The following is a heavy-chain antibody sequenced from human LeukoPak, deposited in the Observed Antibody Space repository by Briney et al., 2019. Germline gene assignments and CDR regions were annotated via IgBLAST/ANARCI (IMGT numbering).Heavy chain of an antibody. J-gene: IGHJ4*02. CDR1: GGSFSGYY. CDR3: ARDLVEGGYSYGLFDY. D-gene: IGHD5-18*01. CDR2: INHSGST. V-gene: IGHV4-34*01. Sequence: SETLSLTCAIYGGSFSGYYWNWIRQPPGKGLEWIGEINHSGSTNYNPSLKSRVTISVDTSKNQFSLKLSSVTAADTAVYYCARDLVEGGYSYGLFDYWGRGTLVTVSS.